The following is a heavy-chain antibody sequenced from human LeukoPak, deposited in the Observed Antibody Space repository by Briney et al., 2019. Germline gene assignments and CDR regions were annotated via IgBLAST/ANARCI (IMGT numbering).Heavy chain of an antibody. CDR1: GFTFSSYS. CDR3: ARDYYGSGSYSHLSYYYYGMDV. V-gene: IGHV3-21*01. Sequence: PGGSLRLSCAASGFTFSSYSMSWVRQAPGKGLEWVSSISSSSSYIYYADSVKGRFTISRDSAKNSLYLQMNSLRAEDTAVYYCARDYYGSGSYSHLSYYYYGMDVWGQGTTVTVSS. J-gene: IGHJ6*02. D-gene: IGHD3-10*01. CDR2: ISSSSSYI.